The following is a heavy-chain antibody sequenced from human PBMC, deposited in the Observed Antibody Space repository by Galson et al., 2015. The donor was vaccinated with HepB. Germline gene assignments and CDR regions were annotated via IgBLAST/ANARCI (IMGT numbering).Heavy chain of an antibody. Sequence: SVKVSCKASGGTFSNYAISWVRQAPGQGLEWMGGIIPIFGTANYAQKFQGRVTITADESTTTAYMELSSLRSEDTAVYYCARVPLIVGAISNWFDPWGQGTLVTVPS. CDR2: IIPIFGTA. V-gene: IGHV1-69*13. CDR1: GGTFSNYA. CDR3: ARVPLIVGAISNWFDP. D-gene: IGHD1-26*01. J-gene: IGHJ5*02.